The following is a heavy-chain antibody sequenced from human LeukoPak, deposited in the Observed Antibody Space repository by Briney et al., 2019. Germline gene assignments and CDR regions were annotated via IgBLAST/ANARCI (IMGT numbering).Heavy chain of an antibody. Sequence: SGGSLTLSCAASGFTFSTCSMSWLRPATGRGLEWVSAISGRSGGTYYVDSVKGRFAISRDNSKNTLYLQMNNLRAEDTAVYYCAKDTAVDQNNSGYNWFDPWGQGTLVTVSS. V-gene: IGHV3-23*01. J-gene: IGHJ5*02. D-gene: IGHD3-10*01. CDR2: ISGRSGGT. CDR3: AKDTAVDQNNSGYNWFDP. CDR1: GFTFSTCS.